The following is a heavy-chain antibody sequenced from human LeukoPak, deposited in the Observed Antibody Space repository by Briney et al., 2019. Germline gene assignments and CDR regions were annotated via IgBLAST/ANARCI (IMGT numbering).Heavy chain of an antibody. Sequence: ASVKVSCKASGYTFTSYDINWVRQATGQGLEWMGWMNPNSGNTGYAQKFQGRVTMTRNTSISTAYMELSSLRSEDTAVYYCASGRTLYDFWSGYWGGFDYWGQGTLVTVSS. D-gene: IGHD3-3*01. CDR1: GYTFTSYD. V-gene: IGHV1-8*01. CDR3: ASGRTLYDFWSGYWGGFDY. J-gene: IGHJ4*02. CDR2: MNPNSGNT.